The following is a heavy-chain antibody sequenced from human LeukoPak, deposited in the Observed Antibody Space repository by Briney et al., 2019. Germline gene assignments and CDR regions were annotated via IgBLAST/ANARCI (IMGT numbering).Heavy chain of an antibody. D-gene: IGHD3-22*01. V-gene: IGHV3-23*01. CDR3: AKTGDYYDTSDYYRPDAFDI. J-gene: IGHJ3*02. CDR1: GCTFSSYS. Sequence: PGGSLRLSCASSGCTFSSYSMNWVRQAPGKGLEWVWGITGSSATTHNPDSEKGRFTISRDNSKNTLYLQMNSLRAEDTAVYYCAKTGDYYDTSDYYRPDAFDIWGQGTMVTVSS. CDR2: ITGSSATT.